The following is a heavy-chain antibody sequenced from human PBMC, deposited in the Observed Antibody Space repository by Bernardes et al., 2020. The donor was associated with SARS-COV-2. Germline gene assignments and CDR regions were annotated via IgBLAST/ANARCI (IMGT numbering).Heavy chain of an antibody. CDR1: GYTLINFG. D-gene: IGHD3-10*01. V-gene: IGHV1-18*01. Sequence: ASVKVSCKASGYTLINFGITWIRQAPGQGLEWMGWISAYNGNTNYAQKFQGRVTMTTDTSTSTVYMELRSLRSDDTAVYYCAREPIYGSGSYAYWGQGTLVTVSS. CDR3: AREPIYGSGSYAY. CDR2: ISAYNGNT. J-gene: IGHJ4*02.